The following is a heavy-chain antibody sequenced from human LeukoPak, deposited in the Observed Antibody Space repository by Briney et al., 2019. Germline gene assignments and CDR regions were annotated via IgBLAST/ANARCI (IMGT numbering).Heavy chain of an antibody. CDR2: IYYSGST. CDR3: ARQAHDYGDLYFDY. Sequence: NPSETLSLTCTVSGGSISSYYWSWIRQPPGKGLEWIGYIYYSGSTNYNPSLKSRVTISVDTSKNQFSLKLSSVTAADTAVYYCARQAHDYGDLYFDYWGQGTLVTVSS. CDR1: GGSISSYY. D-gene: IGHD4-17*01. V-gene: IGHV4-59*08. J-gene: IGHJ4*02.